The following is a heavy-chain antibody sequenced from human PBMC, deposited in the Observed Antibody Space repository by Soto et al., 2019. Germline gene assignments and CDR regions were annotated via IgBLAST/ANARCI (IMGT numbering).Heavy chain of an antibody. Sequence: SETLSLTCTDPGGSGSSGSYYCSWIRQPPGKGLEWMGYIYYSGSTNYNPSLKSRVTISVDTSQNQFSLRLSSVTAADTAVYYCAREPEYSMVRGVMRYFDLWGRGTLVTVSS. CDR1: GGSGSSGSYY. CDR3: AREPEYSMVRGVMRYFDL. J-gene: IGHJ2*01. CDR2: IYYSGST. V-gene: IGHV4-61*01. D-gene: IGHD3-10*01.